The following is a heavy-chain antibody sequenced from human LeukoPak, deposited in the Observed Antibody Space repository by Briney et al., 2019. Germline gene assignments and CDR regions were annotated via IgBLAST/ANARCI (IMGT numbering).Heavy chain of an antibody. Sequence: PGRSLRLSCAASGFTFDDYAMHWVRQAPGKGLEWVSGISWNSGSIGYADSVKGRFTISRDNSKNTLYLQMNSLRAEDTAVYYCARVMPEWNYYDSSGYSDYWGQGTLVTVSS. D-gene: IGHD3-22*01. CDR1: GFTFDDYA. J-gene: IGHJ4*02. V-gene: IGHV3-9*01. CDR2: ISWNSGSI. CDR3: ARVMPEWNYYDSSGYSDY.